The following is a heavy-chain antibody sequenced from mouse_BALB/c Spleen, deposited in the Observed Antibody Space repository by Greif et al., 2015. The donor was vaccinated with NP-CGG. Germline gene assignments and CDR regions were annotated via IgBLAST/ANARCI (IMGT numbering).Heavy chain of an antibody. Sequence: VQLQQSGAELARAGSAVKISCKASGYAFSSYWMNWVKHRPGLGLERIGQIYPGDGDTNYNGKFKGKATLTEDKSSSTAYMQRRSLKSEESAVYFCARSQGYYVDYWGHGTTLTVSS. CDR3: ARSQGYYVDY. J-gene: IGHJ2*01. V-gene: IGHV1-80*01. CDR1: GYAFSSYW. CDR2: IYPGDGDT.